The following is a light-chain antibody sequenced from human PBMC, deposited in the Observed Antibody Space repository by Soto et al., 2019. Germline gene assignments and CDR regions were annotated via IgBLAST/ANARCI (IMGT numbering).Light chain of an antibody. J-gene: IGKJ1*01. CDR3: QQYNNWPRT. CDR1: QSVSSN. Sequence: EIVMTQSPATLSVSPGERATLSCRASQSVSSNLAWYQQKPGQAPRLLIYDASNRATGIPARVSGSGSGTEFTLTISSLQSEDFAVYYCQQYNNWPRTFGQGSMVAIK. CDR2: DAS. V-gene: IGKV3D-15*01.